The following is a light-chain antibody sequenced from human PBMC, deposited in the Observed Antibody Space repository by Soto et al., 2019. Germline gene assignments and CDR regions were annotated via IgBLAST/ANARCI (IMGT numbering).Light chain of an antibody. J-gene: IGLJ1*01. Sequence: QSVLTQPPSASGTQGQNVTISCSGSSSNIGTYSVSWYQQFPGTAPRLLIYSDNQRPSGVPDRFSASKSGASASLAIRGLQSEDEADLYCAAWDDSRNGCVFGTGTKLTVL. CDR1: SSNIGTYS. CDR3: AAWDDSRNGCV. CDR2: SDN. V-gene: IGLV1-44*01.